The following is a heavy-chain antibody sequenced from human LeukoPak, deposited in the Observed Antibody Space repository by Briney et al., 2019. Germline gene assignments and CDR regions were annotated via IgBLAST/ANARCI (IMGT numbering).Heavy chain of an antibody. CDR3: ARGTIFGVVLYLYYFDY. CDR1: GFTFSSYA. CDR2: ISGSGGST. V-gene: IGHV3-23*01. D-gene: IGHD3-3*01. J-gene: IGHJ4*02. Sequence: EGSLRLSCAASGFTFSSYAMSWVRQAPGKGLEWVSAISGSGGSTYYADSVKGRFTISRDNSKNTLYLQMNSLRAEDTAVYYCARGTIFGVVLYLYYFDYWGQGTPVTVSS.